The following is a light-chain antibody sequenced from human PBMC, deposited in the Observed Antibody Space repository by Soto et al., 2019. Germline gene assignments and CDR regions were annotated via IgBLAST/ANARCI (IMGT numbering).Light chain of an antibody. J-gene: IGLJ1*01. CDR3: CSYAGTYIP. V-gene: IGLV2-11*01. Sequence: QSALTQPRSVSGSPGQSVAISCTGTSSDVGGYNYVSWYQHHPGKAPKLIIYDVTKMPSGVPDRFSGSKSGNTASLTISGLQAEDEADYYCCSYAGTYIPFGTGTKVTV. CDR1: SSDVGGYNY. CDR2: DVT.